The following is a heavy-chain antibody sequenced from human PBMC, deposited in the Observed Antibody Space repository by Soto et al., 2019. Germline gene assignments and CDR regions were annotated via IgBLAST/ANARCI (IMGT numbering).Heavy chain of an antibody. Sequence: ESGGGLVEPGGSLRLSCAASGFTFTNAWMSWVRQAPGKGLEWIGRMKSKTDGGPSDYAAPVKGRFTISRDDSKNTLYLQMNSLKIEDTAVYYCYYYYMDVWGKGTTVTVSS. V-gene: IGHV3-15*01. CDR2: MKSKTDGGPS. J-gene: IGHJ6*03. CDR1: GFTFTNAW. CDR3: YYYYMDV.